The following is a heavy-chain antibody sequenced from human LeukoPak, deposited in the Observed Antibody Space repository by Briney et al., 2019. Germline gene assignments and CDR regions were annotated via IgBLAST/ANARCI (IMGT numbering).Heavy chain of an antibody. D-gene: IGHD1-20*01. J-gene: IGHJ4*02. CDR2: IYYSGST. CDR3: ARYNWNDPYYFDC. Sequence: SETLSLTCTVSGGSISSGGYYWSWIRQHPGKGLEWIGYIYYSGSTYYNPSLKSRGTISVDTSKEQLSLKLRSVTAADTAVYYCARYNWNDPYYFDCWGQGILVTVSS. V-gene: IGHV4-31*03. CDR1: GGSISSGGYY.